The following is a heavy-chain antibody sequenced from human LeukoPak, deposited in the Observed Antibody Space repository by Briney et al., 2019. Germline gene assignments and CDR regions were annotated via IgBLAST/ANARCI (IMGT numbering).Heavy chain of an antibody. D-gene: IGHD3-10*01. CDR1: GGSISSSSYY. CDR2: IYYSGST. V-gene: IGHV4-61*01. CDR3: ARSGFGELFAPLDY. J-gene: IGHJ4*02. Sequence: SETLSLTCTVSGGSISSSSYYWSWIRQPPGKGLEWIGYIYYSGSTNYNPSLKSRVTISVDTSKNQFSLKLRSVTAADTAVYYCARSGFGELFAPLDYWGQGTLVTVSS.